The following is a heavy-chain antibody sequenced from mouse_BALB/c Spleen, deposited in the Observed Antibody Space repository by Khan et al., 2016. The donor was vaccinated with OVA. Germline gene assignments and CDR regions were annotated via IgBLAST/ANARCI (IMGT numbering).Heavy chain of an antibody. Sequence: VQLQQSGAELARPGASVKLSCKASGYTFTSYWMQWVKQRPGQGLEWIGAIYPGDGDTRYPQKFKGKATLTADKSSSTAYMQLSSLASEDSAVYYCARSADGYYGAMDYWGQGTSVTVSS. CDR1: GYTFTSYW. V-gene: IGHV1-87*01. CDR2: IYPGDGDT. J-gene: IGHJ4*01. D-gene: IGHD2-3*01. CDR3: ARSADGYYGAMDY.